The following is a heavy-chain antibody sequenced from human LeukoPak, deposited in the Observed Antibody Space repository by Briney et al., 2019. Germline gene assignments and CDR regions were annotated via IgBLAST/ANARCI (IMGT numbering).Heavy chain of an antibody. CDR2: INHSGST. Sequence: SETLSLTCAVYGGSFSGYYWSWIRQPPGKGLEWIGEINHSGSTNYNPSLKSRVTISVDTSKNQFSLKLSSVTAADTAVYYCAREGLVPAGHNWFDPWGQGTLVTVST. CDR3: AREGLVPAGHNWFDP. D-gene: IGHD2-2*01. V-gene: IGHV4-34*01. CDR1: GGSFSGYY. J-gene: IGHJ5*02.